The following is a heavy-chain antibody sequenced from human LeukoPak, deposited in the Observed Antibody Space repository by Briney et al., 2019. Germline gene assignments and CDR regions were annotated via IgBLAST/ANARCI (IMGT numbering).Heavy chain of an antibody. Sequence: ASVKVSCKAYGYTFTAYYMHWVRQAPGQGLDWMGCINSNSGNTNYAQKFQGRVTMTRDTSISTAYMELSRLRSDDTAVYYCARPNSVGPTVYFDYWGQGTLVTVSS. CDR3: ARPNSVGPTVYFDY. V-gene: IGHV1-2*02. CDR1: GYTFTAYY. J-gene: IGHJ4*02. D-gene: IGHD1-26*01. CDR2: INSNSGNT.